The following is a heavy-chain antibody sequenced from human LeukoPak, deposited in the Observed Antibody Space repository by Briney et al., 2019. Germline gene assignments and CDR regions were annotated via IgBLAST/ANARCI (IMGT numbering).Heavy chain of an antibody. D-gene: IGHD6-19*01. CDR2: IYYSGST. Sequence: ASETLSLTCTVSGGSISSYYWSWIRQPAGKGLEWIGYIYYSGSTNYNPSLKSRVTISVDTSKNQFSLKLSSVTAAYTAVYYCAREANLSSGPPFLDCWGQGTLVTVSS. CDR3: AREANLSSGPPFLDC. CDR1: GGSISSYY. V-gene: IGHV4-59*01. J-gene: IGHJ4*02.